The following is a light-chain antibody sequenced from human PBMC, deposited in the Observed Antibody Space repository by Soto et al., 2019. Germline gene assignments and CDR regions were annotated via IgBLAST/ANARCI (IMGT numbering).Light chain of an antibody. CDR2: EVS. V-gene: IGLV2-18*02. J-gene: IGLJ1*01. CDR1: NNDVGGYKG. Sequence: ALTQAPSVAGSPGQSVTISCTGTNNDVGGYKGVSWYQQSPGTAPKLIIYEVSNRPSGVPGRFSGSKSGNTASLTISGLQAEDEADYYCFSYTRRDTYVFGPGTKVTVL. CDR3: FSYTRRDTYV.